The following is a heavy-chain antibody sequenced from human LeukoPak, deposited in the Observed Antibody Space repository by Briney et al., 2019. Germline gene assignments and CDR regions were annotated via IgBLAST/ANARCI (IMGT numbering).Heavy chain of an antibody. CDR2: ISYDGSNK. CDR3: ARDRMPDYYYYYMDV. V-gene: IGHV3-30*04. J-gene: IGHJ6*03. D-gene: IGHD1-14*01. Sequence: GGSLRLSCAASGFTFSSYAMHWVRQAPGKGLEWVAVISYDGSNKYYADSVKGRFTISRDNSKNTLCLQMNSLRAEDTAVYYCARDRMPDYYYYYMDVWGKGTTVTVSS. CDR1: GFTFSSYA.